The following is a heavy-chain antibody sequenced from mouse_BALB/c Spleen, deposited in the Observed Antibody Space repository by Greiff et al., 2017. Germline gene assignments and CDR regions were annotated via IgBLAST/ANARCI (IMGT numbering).Heavy chain of an antibody. Sequence: VQLQQSGPGLVKPSQSLSLTCTVTGYSITSDYAWNWIRQFPGNKLEWMGYISYSGSTSYNPSLKSRISITRDTSKNQFFLQLNSVTTEDTATYYCARWDYYGYGFAYWGQGTLVTVSA. CDR3: ARWDYYGYGFAY. CDR2: ISYSGST. J-gene: IGHJ3*01. CDR1: GYSITSDYA. D-gene: IGHD1-2*01. V-gene: IGHV3-2*02.